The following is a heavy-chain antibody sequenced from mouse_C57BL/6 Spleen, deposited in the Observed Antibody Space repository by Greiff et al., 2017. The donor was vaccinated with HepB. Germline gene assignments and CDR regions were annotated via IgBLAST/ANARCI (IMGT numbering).Heavy chain of an antibody. Sequence: VQLQQSGAELVRPGTSVKVSCKASGYAFTNYLIEWVKQRPGQGLEWIGVINPGSGGTNYNEKFKGKATLTADKSSSTAYMQLSSLTSEDSAVYFCARWGTVVPLDYWGQGTSVTVSS. D-gene: IGHD1-1*01. CDR2: INPGSGGT. CDR3: ARWGTVVPLDY. J-gene: IGHJ4*01. CDR1: GYAFTNYL. V-gene: IGHV1-54*01.